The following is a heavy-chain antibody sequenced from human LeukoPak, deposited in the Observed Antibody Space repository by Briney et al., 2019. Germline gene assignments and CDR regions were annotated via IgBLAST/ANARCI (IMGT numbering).Heavy chain of an antibody. CDR3: AREGRYTDYH. V-gene: IGHV4-61*01. CDR1: GGAVSSGSYY. Sequence: SETLSLTCTVSGGAVSSGSYYWSWIRQPPGKGLEWIGYIYYSGSTNYNPSLKSRVTISVDTSKNQFSLKLSSVTAADTAVYYCAREGRYTDYHWGQETLVTVSS. J-gene: IGHJ5*02. CDR2: IYYSGST. D-gene: IGHD3-10*01.